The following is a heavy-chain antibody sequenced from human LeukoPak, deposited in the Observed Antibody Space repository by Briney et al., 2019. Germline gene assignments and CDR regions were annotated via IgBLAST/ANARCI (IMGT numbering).Heavy chain of an antibody. J-gene: IGHJ5*02. CDR3: AIQRIVQNWFDP. V-gene: IGHV1-69*13. D-gene: IGHD2/OR15-2a*01. CDR2: IIPIFGTA. Sequence: SVNVSCKASGGTFSSYALSWVRQAPGQGLEWMGGIIPIFGTANYAQKFQGRVTITADESTSTAYMELSSLGSEDTAVYYCAIQRIVQNWFDPWGQGTLVTVSS. CDR1: GGTFSSYA.